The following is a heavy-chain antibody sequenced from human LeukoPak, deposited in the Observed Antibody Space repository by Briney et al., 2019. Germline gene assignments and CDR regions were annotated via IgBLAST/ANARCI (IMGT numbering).Heavy chain of an antibody. CDR1: GRSFSGYY. Sequence: SETLSLTCAVYGRSFSGYYWSWVRQPPGKGLEWMGEVNHSGRTSYNPSLKSRVTISADTSKNQFSLRMTSLTAADTAVYYCARGIRGVIITTNYHNMDVWGPGTTVTVSS. V-gene: IGHV4-34*01. CDR2: VNHSGRT. CDR3: ARGIRGVIITTNYHNMDV. J-gene: IGHJ6*03. D-gene: IGHD3-10*01.